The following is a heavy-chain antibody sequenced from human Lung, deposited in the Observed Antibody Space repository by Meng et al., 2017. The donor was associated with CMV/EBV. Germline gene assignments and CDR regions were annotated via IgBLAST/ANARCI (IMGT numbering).Heavy chain of an antibody. CDR1: ISSGSYS. V-gene: IGHV4-30-2*01. D-gene: IGHD3-3*01. J-gene: IGHJ5*02. CDR3: ARTCRGFWSGITEWGWFDP. Sequence: ISSGSYSWAWIRQPPGEGLEWIGHIYDARTSYYNPSLRTRLIMSIDISKNHFSLKLKSVTAADTAVYYCARTCRGFWSGITEWGWFDPWGQGTLVTVSS. CDR2: IYDARTS.